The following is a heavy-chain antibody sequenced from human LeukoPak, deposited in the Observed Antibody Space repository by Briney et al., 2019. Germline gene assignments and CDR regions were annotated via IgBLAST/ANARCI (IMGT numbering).Heavy chain of an antibody. V-gene: IGHV4-39*07. J-gene: IGHJ4*02. CDR2: IYYSGST. CDR1: GGSISSSSYY. Sequence: SETLSLTCTVSGGSISSSSYYWGWIRQPPGKGLEWIGSIYYSGSTYYNPSLKSRVTISVDTSKNQFSLKLSSVTAADTAVYYCARNCGGDCYSLDYWGQGTLVTVSS. D-gene: IGHD2-21*02. CDR3: ARNCGGDCYSLDY.